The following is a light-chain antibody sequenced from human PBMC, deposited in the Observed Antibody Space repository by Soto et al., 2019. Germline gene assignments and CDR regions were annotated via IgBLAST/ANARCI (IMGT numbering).Light chain of an antibody. Sequence: LTHLASMSRYPGQSITLSCPGTSSDIGAYDYVSWFQQHPRKAPKLMSSEVNNRPSGVSILCSGSKSSNTAYLTISGLQVEDEAEYFCFSFTATSTHVFGAGTKVTVL. CDR2: EVN. V-gene: IGLV2-14*01. J-gene: IGLJ1*01. CDR1: SSDIGAYDY. CDR3: FSFTATSTHV.